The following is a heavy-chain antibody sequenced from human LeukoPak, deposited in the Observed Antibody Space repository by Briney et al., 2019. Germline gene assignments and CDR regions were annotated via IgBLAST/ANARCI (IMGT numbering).Heavy chain of an antibody. J-gene: IGHJ5*02. CDR1: GFTFSSYS. D-gene: IGHD6-13*01. CDR3: ARDLASGIAAAGTVHWFDP. V-gene: IGHV3-21*01. CDR2: ISSSSSYI. Sequence: GRSLRLSCAASGFTFSSYSMNWVRQAPGKGLEWVSSISSSSSYIYYADSVKGRFTISRDNAKNSLYLQMNSLRAEDTAVYYCARDLASGIAAAGTVHWFDPWGQGTLVTVSS.